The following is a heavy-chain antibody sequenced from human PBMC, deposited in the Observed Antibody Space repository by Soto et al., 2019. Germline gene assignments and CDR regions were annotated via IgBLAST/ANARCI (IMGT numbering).Heavy chain of an antibody. CDR3: ARGLGYSSSSAYYYYGMDV. CDR1: GGSISSNY. Sequence: SETLSLTCTVSGGSISSNYWSWIRQPPGKGLEWIGYIYYSGSTNYNPSLKSRVTISVDTSKNQFSLKLSSVTAADTAVYYCARGLGYSSSSAYYYYGMDVWGQGTTVTVSS. D-gene: IGHD6-6*01. J-gene: IGHJ6*02. CDR2: IYYSGST. V-gene: IGHV4-59*01.